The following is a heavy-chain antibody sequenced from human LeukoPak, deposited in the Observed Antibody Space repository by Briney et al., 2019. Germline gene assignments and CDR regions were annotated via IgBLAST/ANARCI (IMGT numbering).Heavy chain of an antibody. J-gene: IGHJ4*02. Sequence: GGSLRLSCTASGFTFGDYAVSWVRQAPGKGLEWVGYIRSRAYGGAAEYAASVKGRFTITRDDSKSIAYLQMSNLNTEDTAVYYCAASSGFDYWGQGTLVTVSS. CDR1: GFTFGDYA. CDR3: AASSGFDY. D-gene: IGHD6-25*01. V-gene: IGHV3-49*04. CDR2: IRSRAYGGAA.